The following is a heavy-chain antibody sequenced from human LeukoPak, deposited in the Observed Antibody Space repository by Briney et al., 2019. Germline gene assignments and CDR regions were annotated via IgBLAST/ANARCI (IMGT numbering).Heavy chain of an antibody. J-gene: IGHJ4*02. D-gene: IGHD2-2*01. Sequence: GGSLRLSCAASGFTFSSYAMTWVRQAPDKGLEWVSAISGSDGSTYYADSVKGRFTISRDDSQNTPYLQMNSLSAEDTAVYYCAKVETSGGANCYALDYWGQGTLVTVSS. CDR2: ISGSDGST. V-gene: IGHV3-23*01. CDR3: AKVETSGGANCYALDY. CDR1: GFTFSSYA.